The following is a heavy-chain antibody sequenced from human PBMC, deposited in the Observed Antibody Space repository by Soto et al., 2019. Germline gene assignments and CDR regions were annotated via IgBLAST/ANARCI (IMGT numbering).Heavy chain of an antibody. CDR1: GYTLTELS. V-gene: IGHV1-24*01. D-gene: IGHD6-13*01. J-gene: IGHJ6*03. Sequence: ASVKVSCKVSGYTLTELSMHWVRQAPGKGLEWMGGFDPEDGETIYAQKFQGRVTMTEDTSTDTAYMELSSLRSEDTAVYYCATAYDGYSSSWPYYYYYYMDVWGKGTTVTVSS. CDR2: FDPEDGET. CDR3: ATAYDGYSSSWPYYYYYYMDV.